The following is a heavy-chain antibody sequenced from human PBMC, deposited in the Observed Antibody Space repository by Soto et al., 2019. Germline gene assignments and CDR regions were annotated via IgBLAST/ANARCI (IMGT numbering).Heavy chain of an antibody. D-gene: IGHD6-13*01. CDR2: ISSSSSYI. CDR3: ARLTHSSSWYPAWFDP. J-gene: IGHJ5*02. V-gene: IGHV3-21*01. CDR1: GFTFSSYS. Sequence: LRLSCAASGFTFSSYSMNWARQAPGKGLEWVSSISSSSSYIYYADSVKGRFTISRDNAKNSLYLQMNSLRAEDTAVYYCARLTHSSSWYPAWFDPWGQGTLVTVSS.